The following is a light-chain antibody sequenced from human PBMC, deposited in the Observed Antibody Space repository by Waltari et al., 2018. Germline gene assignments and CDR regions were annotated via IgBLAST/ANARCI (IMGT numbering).Light chain of an antibody. Sequence: EVILTQSPDTLSLSPGARATLSCRASQNITNNYLAWYQQKPGLAPRLLIYDSSSRATGVPYRFSGSGSVTDFTLTIGRLEPEDYAVYYCQQYENSPLTFGGGTQVETK. CDR2: DSS. CDR1: QNITNNY. V-gene: IGKV3-20*01. J-gene: IGKJ4*01. CDR3: QQYENSPLT.